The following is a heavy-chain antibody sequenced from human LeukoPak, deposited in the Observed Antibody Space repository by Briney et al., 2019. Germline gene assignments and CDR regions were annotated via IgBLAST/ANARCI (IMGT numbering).Heavy chain of an antibody. Sequence: SETLSLTCTVSGDSISSGNYWGWIRQPPGKGLEWIGSIFHTGSTYFNLSLKSRVTISVDTSKNQFSLRLSSVTAADTAVYYCARDVVAAEDFDYWGQGILVTVSS. J-gene: IGHJ4*02. CDR2: IFHTGST. CDR1: GDSISSGNY. D-gene: IGHD6-25*01. CDR3: ARDVVAAEDFDY. V-gene: IGHV4-38-2*02.